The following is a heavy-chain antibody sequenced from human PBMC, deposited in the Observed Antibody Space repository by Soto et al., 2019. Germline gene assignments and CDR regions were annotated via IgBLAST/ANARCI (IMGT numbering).Heavy chain of an antibody. CDR2: ILHDGSAE. CDR1: GFIFTSYG. V-gene: IGHV3-30*03. Sequence: GGSLRLSCAASGFIFTSYGMHWVRQAPGKGLEWMALILHDGSAEYYADSVKGRFTISRDNSKNTLYLQMNSLTAEDTAVYYCARSRDGFSFYFYYGMDGWGQGTTVTVSS. D-gene: IGHD2-2*01. CDR3: ARSRDGFSFYFYYGMDG. J-gene: IGHJ6*02.